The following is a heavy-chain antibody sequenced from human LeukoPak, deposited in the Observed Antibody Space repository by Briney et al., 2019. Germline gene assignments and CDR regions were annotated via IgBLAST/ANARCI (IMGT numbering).Heavy chain of an antibody. CDR1: GFTFSSYS. CDR3: ARDSGIVTGFKSHFDY. V-gene: IGHV3-21*01. D-gene: IGHD3-9*01. CDR2: ISISSSYI. J-gene: IGHJ4*02. Sequence: PGGSLRLSCAASGFTFSSYSMNWVRQAPAKGLEWVSSISISSSYIYYADSVKGRFTISRDNAKNSLYLQLTSVRAEDTAVYYCARDSGIVTGFKSHFDYWGQGTLVTVSS.